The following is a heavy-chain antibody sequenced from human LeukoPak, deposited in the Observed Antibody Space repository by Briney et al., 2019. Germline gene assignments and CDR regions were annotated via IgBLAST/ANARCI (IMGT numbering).Heavy chain of an antibody. D-gene: IGHD4-17*01. CDR1: GFTFSTYA. J-gene: IGHJ4*02. CDR2: ISYDGRQN. Sequence: PGGSLRLSCAASGFTFSTYAMNWVRQAPGKGLEWVAVISYDGRQNYYADSVKGRFTISRDNSKNTLYLQMNSLRDEDSAAYYCVRGGDYGSFDYWGQGALVIVSS. V-gene: IGHV3-30*04. CDR3: VRGGDYGSFDY.